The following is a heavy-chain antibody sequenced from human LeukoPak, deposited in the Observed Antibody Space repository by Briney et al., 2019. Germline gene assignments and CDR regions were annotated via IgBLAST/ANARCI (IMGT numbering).Heavy chain of an antibody. Sequence: GGSLRLSCAASGFTFSDYYMSWIRQAPGKGLEWVSYISSSGSTIYYADSVKGRFTISRDNAKNSLYLRMNSLRDEDTALYYCARGGGSIRHSYDYYVDVWGKGTSVTVSS. CDR2: ISSSGSTI. J-gene: IGHJ6*03. D-gene: IGHD2-15*01. CDR3: ARGGGSIRHSYDYYVDV. CDR1: GFTFSDYY. V-gene: IGHV3-11*01.